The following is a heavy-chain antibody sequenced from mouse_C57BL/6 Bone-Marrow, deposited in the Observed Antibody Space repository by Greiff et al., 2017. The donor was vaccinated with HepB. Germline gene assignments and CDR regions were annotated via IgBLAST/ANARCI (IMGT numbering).Heavy chain of an antibody. CDR2: IRSKSNIYAT. Sequence: EADGGLVQPKGSLKLPCAALGFSFNTYAMNWDRQAPGKGLEGVAGIRSKSNIYATYYADSEKDRFTISRDDSESMLHLQMNNLKTEDTAMYYCVRGLGYFDYWGQGTTLTVSS. V-gene: IGHV10-1*01. CDR3: VRGLGYFDY. J-gene: IGHJ2*01. CDR1: GFSFNTYA.